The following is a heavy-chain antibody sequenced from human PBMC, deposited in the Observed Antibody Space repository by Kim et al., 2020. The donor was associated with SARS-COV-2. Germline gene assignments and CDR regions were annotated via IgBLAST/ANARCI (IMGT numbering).Heavy chain of an antibody. V-gene: IGHV3-23*01. CDR1: GFTFSSYA. D-gene: IGHD3-10*01. Sequence: GGSLRLSCAASGFTFSSYAMSWVRQAPGKGLEWVSAISGSGGSTYYADSVKGRFTISRDNSKNTLYLQMNSLRAEDTAVYYCAKDFPSGITMVRGVISGAFDIWGQGTMVTFSS. CDR3: AKDFPSGITMVRGVISGAFDI. CDR2: ISGSGGST. J-gene: IGHJ3*02.